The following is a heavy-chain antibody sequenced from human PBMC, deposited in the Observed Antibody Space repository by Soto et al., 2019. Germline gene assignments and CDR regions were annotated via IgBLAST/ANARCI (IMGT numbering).Heavy chain of an antibody. Sequence: QVQLVESGGGVVQPGRSLRLSCAASGFTFSSYGMHWVRQAPGKGLEWVAVIWYDGSNKYYADSVKGRFTISRDNSKNTLYLQMNRLRAEDTAVYYCARDGCSSTSCYYYGMDVWGQGTTVTVSS. CDR1: GFTFSSYG. V-gene: IGHV3-33*01. CDR2: IWYDGSNK. CDR3: ARDGCSSTSCYYYGMDV. D-gene: IGHD2-2*01. J-gene: IGHJ6*02.